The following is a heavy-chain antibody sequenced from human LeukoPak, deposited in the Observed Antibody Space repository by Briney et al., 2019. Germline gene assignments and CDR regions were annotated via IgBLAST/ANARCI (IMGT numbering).Heavy chain of an antibody. D-gene: IGHD1-26*01. CDR3: AKGSLLPKDYYYYGMDV. V-gene: IGHV3-9*01. J-gene: IGHJ6*02. CDR2: ISWNSGSI. CDR1: GFTFDDYA. Sequence: QSGGSLRLSCAASGFTFDDYAMPWVRQAPGKGLEWVSGISWNSGSIGYADSVKGRFTISRDNAKSSLYLQMNSLRAEDTALYYCAKGSLLPKDYYYYGMDVWGQGTTVTVSS.